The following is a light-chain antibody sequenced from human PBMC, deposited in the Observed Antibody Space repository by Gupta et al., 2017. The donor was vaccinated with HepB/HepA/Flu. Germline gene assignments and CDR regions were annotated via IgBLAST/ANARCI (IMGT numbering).Light chain of an antibody. CDR2: GNS. CDR1: SANIRAGYD. CDR3: QSYDSSMRGWV. J-gene: IGLJ3*02. V-gene: IGLV1-40*01. Sequence: SLLPQPPSASAAPGQRVTISCTGSSANIRAGYDVHWYQQLPGTAPKLLIYGNSNRPSGVPDRFAGSKAGTSASLTITGLQAEDEADYYCQSYDSSMRGWVFGGGTKLTVL.